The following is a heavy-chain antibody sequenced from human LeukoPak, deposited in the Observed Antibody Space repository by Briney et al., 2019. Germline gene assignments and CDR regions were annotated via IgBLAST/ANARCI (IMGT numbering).Heavy chain of an antibody. CDR1: GFTFSIHA. Sequence: GFLRLSCAASGFTFSIHAMSWVRQALGKGLKWVSGINDSGDSTYHADSVKGRFTISRDNSKNTLYLQMNSLRAEDTAVYYCAKSLDLAVAGIDYWGQGTLVTVSS. CDR2: INDSGDST. D-gene: IGHD6-19*01. CDR3: AKSLDLAVAGIDY. V-gene: IGHV3-23*01. J-gene: IGHJ4*02.